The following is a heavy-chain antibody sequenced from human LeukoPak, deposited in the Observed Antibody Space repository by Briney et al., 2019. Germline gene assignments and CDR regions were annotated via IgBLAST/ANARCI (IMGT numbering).Heavy chain of an antibody. V-gene: IGHV5-51*01. CDR2: IYPGDSDT. CDR3: ARQAGSGTYYNPWDY. CDR1: GYSFTSYW. D-gene: IGHD3-10*01. Sequence: GESLKISCKGSGYSFTSYWIGGGRQMPGKGLEWMGIIYPGDSDTRYSPSFQGQVTISADKSTSTAYLQWSSLKASDTAIYYCARQAGSGTYYNPWDYWGQGTLVTVSS. J-gene: IGHJ4*02.